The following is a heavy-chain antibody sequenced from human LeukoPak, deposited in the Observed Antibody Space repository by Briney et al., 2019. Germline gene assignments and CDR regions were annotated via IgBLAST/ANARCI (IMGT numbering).Heavy chain of an antibody. J-gene: IGHJ5*02. V-gene: IGHV3-48*01. CDR2: ISSSSSTI. Sequence: GGSLRLSCAASGFTFSSYSTNWVRQAPGKGLEWVSYISSSSSTIYYADSVKGRFTISRDNAKNSLYLQMNSLRAEDTAVYYCARGANDYNGDWFDPWGQGTLVTVSS. D-gene: IGHD5-24*01. CDR1: GFTFSSYS. CDR3: ARGANDYNGDWFDP.